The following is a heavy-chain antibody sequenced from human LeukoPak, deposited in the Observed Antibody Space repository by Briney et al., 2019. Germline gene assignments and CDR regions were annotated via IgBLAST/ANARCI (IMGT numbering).Heavy chain of an antibody. CDR1: GFTFSNYW. CDR2: IKQDGSEK. V-gene: IGHV3-7*01. J-gene: IGHJ4*02. CDR3: ARVPSGSYYTGGGYFDY. Sequence: GGSLRLSCAASGFTFSNYWMSWVRQAPGNGLEWVANIKQDGSEKYYVDSVKGRFTISRDNAKNSLYLQMNSLRAEDTAVYSCARVPSGSYYTGGGYFDYWGQGTLVTVSS. D-gene: IGHD1-26*01.